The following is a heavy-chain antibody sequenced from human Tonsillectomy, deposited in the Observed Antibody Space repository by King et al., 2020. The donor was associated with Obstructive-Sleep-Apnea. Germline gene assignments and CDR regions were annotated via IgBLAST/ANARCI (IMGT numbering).Heavy chain of an antibody. CDR1: GFTFSTYT. CDR3: ARENYNDYPPVYGMDV. Sequence: VQLVESGGGVVQPGGSLKLSCAASGFTFSTYTMYWVRQAPGKGLEWVSLISYDGGYKFYADSVKGRFTISRDNSQNNLSLQMNSLRAEDTALYYCARENYNDYPPVYGMDVWGQGTAVTVSS. D-gene: IGHD4-11*01. V-gene: IGHV3-30-3*01. CDR2: ISYDGGYK. J-gene: IGHJ6*02.